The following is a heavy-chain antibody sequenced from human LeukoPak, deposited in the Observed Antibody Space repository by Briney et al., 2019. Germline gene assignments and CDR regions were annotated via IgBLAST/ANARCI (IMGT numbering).Heavy chain of an antibody. D-gene: IGHD1-26*01. Sequence: SETLSLTCTVSGGSISSYYWSWIRHPPGKGLEWIGYIYYSGSTNYNPSLKSRVTVSVDTSKNQFSLKLSSVTAADTAVYYCARSGTVGATFYYYCMDVWGKGTTVTVSS. CDR2: IYYSGST. CDR3: ARSGTVGATFYYYCMDV. J-gene: IGHJ6*03. CDR1: GGSISSYY. V-gene: IGHV4-59*01.